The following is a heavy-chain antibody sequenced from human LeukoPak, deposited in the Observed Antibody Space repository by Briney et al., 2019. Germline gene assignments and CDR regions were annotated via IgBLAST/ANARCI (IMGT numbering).Heavy chain of an antibody. CDR2: IRYDGSNK. CDR3: ARDQGLRYFDWLLYDAFDI. V-gene: IGHV3-30*02. CDR1: GFTFSSYG. Sequence: GGSLRLSCAASGFTFSSYGMHWVRQAPGKGLEWVAFIRYDGSNKYYADSVKGRFTISRDNSKNTLYLQMNSLRAEDTAVYYCARDQGLRYFDWLLYDAFDIWGQGTMVTVSS. D-gene: IGHD3-9*01. J-gene: IGHJ3*02.